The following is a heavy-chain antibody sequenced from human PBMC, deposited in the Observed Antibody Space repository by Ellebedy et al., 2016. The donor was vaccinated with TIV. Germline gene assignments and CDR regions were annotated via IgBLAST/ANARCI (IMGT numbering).Heavy chain of an antibody. J-gene: IGHJ4*02. CDR2: IYSGSGDT. D-gene: IGHD3-22*01. Sequence: GGSLRLSCAASGFTVSTSYMSWVRQAPGKGLEWVSVIYSGSGDTHYADSVKGRFTISRDNSRNTVYLQMNSLRVEYTAVYYCARDILGEHYYDSSGYNEYWGQGTLVTVSS. CDR1: GFTVSTSY. CDR3: ARDILGEHYYDSSGYNEY. V-gene: IGHV3-53*01.